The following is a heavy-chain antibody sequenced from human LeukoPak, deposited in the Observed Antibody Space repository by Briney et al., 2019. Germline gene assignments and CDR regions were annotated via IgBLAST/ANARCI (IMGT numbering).Heavy chain of an antibody. D-gene: IGHD5-24*01. V-gene: IGHV1-69*05. CDR2: IIPIFGTA. J-gene: IGHJ4*02. CDR3: AREGDGYNFLGY. Sequence: GASVKVSCKASGGTFSSYAISWVRQAPGQGLEWMGGIIPIFGTANYAQKFQGRVTITTDESTSTAYMELSSLRSEDTAVYYCAREGDGYNFLGYWSQGTLVTVSS. CDR1: GGTFSSYA.